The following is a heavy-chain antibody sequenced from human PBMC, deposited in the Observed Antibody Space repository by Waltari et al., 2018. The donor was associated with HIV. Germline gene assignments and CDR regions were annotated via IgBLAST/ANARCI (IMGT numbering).Heavy chain of an antibody. V-gene: IGHV5-51*01. CDR3: ARQGSSFAWP. Sequence: EVQLVQSGAEVKKPGESLKIACKGFGNNLSRYWVGWGRQMPGKGLEWMGIIYPGDSDTRYSPSFQGQVTISADKSITTAYLQWSSLKASDTAMYYCARQGSSFAWPWGQGTQVTVSS. CDR2: IYPGDSDT. D-gene: IGHD6-13*01. J-gene: IGHJ4*02. CDR1: GNNLSRYW.